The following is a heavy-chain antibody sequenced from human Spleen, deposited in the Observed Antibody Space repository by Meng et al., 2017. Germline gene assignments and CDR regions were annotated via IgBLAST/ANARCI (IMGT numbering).Heavy chain of an antibody. Sequence: QLQGSGPGLVKPSQTLSLHCPVSGGSISSGGYYWSWIRQHPGKGLEWIGYIYYSGSTYYNPSLKSRVTISVDTSKNQFSLKLSSVTAADTAVYYCARDSPPTDFFWYFDLWGRGTLVTVSS. CDR2: IYYSGST. CDR1: GGSISSGGYY. D-gene: IGHD3/OR15-3a*01. J-gene: IGHJ2*01. CDR3: ARDSPPTDFFWYFDL. V-gene: IGHV4-31*03.